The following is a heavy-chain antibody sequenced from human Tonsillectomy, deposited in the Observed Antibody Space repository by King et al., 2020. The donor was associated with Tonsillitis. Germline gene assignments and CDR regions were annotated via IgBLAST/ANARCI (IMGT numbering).Heavy chain of an antibody. V-gene: IGHV4-38-2*02. D-gene: IGHD6-13*01. CDR2: IFHSGST. J-gene: IGHJ5*02. Sequence: QLQESGPGLVKPSETLSLTCTVSGYSISSGYYWGWIRQPPGKGLEWIGSIFHSGSTYYKPSLKSRVTISVDTSKNQFSLNLSSVTAADTAVYYCAGVGTGYSSSWYPNNWFDRWGQGTLVTVSS. CDR3: AGVGTGYSSSWYPNNWFDR. CDR1: GYSISSGYY.